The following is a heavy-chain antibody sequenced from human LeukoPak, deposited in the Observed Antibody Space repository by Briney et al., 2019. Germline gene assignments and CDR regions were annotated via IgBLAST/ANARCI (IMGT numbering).Heavy chain of an antibody. V-gene: IGHV3-33*08. CDR3: ARDSSGGSYYGY. D-gene: IGHD1-26*01. J-gene: IGHJ4*02. Sequence: GGSLRLSCAASGFTFRDYAMSWVRQAPGKGLEWVAVIWYDGSNKYYADSVKGRFTISRDNSKNTLYLQMNSLRAEDTAVYYCARDSSGGSYYGYWGQGTLVTVSS. CDR1: GFTFRDYA. CDR2: IWYDGSNK.